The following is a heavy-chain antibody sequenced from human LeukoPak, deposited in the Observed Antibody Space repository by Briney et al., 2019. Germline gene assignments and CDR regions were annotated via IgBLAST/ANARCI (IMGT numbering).Heavy chain of an antibody. Sequence: GGSLRLSCAASGFTFTTYGMHWVRQAPGKGLEWVAFIQNDEIDKFFADSVKGRFTISRDNSKNTLYLQMNSLRAEDTAVYYCATYDFWSGYGPDYWGQGTLVTVSS. V-gene: IGHV3-30*02. J-gene: IGHJ4*02. CDR3: ATYDFWSGYGPDY. CDR1: GFTFTTYG. CDR2: IQNDEIDK. D-gene: IGHD3-3*01.